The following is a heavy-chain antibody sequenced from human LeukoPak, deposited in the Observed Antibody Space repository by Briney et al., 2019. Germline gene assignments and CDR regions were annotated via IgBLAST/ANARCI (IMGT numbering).Heavy chain of an antibody. CDR2: IYYSGST. CDR3: ARHSRGYDFPATYYYYYYMDV. CDR1: GGSFSSYY. J-gene: IGHJ6*03. V-gene: IGHV4-59*08. D-gene: IGHD5-12*01. Sequence: SETLSLTCAVYGGSFSSYYWSWIRQPPGKGLEWIGYIYYSGSTNYNPSLKSRVTISVDTSKNQFSLKLSSVTAADTAVYYCARHSRGYDFPATYYYYYYMDVWGKGTTVTVSS.